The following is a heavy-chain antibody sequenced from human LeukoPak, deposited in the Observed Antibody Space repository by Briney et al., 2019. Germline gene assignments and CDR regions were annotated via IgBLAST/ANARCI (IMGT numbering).Heavy chain of an antibody. D-gene: IGHD5-18*01. CDR1: GFTFSSYS. CDR3: ARVSNSYGRFDY. Sequence: GGSLRLSCAASGFTFSSYSMNWVRQAPGKGLEWVSSISSSSSYIYYADSVKGRFTISRDNAKNSLYLQMNSLRAEDTAVYYCARVSNSYGRFDYWGQGTLATVSS. V-gene: IGHV3-21*01. CDR2: ISSSSSYI. J-gene: IGHJ4*02.